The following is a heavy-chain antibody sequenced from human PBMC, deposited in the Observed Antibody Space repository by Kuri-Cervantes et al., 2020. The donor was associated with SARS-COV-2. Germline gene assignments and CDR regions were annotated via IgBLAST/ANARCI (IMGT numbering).Heavy chain of an antibody. CDR3: ARDRGPQAMFDP. CDR1: GYTFTGYY. J-gene: IGHJ5*02. V-gene: IGHV1-2*02. CDR2: INPNSGGT. Sequence: ASVKVSCKASGYTFTGYYMHWVRQAPGQGLEWMGWINPNSGGTNYAQKFQGRVTMTRDTSISTAYMELSRPRSDDTAVYYCARDRGPQAMFDPRGQGTLVTVSS.